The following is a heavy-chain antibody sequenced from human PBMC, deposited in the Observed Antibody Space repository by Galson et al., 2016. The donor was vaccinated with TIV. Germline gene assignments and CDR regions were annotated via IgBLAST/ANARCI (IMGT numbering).Heavy chain of an antibody. CDR2: VIPLFRTT. J-gene: IGHJ6*02. CDR1: GGTLSSYV. Sequence: SVKVSCKASGGTLSSYVFNWVRLAPGQGLEWMGGVIPLFRTTNYAPTFQGRVTITADESTNTAYMELNSLKYGDTAVYYCASDRNTAFDTYHQYYGMDVWGQGTTVTVSS. V-gene: IGHV1-69*13. D-gene: IGHD5-18*01. CDR3: ASDRNTAFDTYHQYYGMDV.